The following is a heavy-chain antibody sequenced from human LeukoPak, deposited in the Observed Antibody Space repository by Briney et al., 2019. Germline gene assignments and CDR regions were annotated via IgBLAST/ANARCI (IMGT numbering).Heavy chain of an antibody. D-gene: IGHD2-15*01. J-gene: IGHJ4*02. CDR1: GFTFSTYA. Sequence: PGGSLRLSCVASGFTFSTYAMTWVRQAPGKGLEWVSDISDSGGSTDYADSVKGRFTISRDNSKNTLYLLMDSLRVDDTAVYYCANWARACSGYDCFPDYWGQGTLVTVSS. CDR2: ISDSGGST. V-gene: IGHV3-23*01. CDR3: ANWARACSGYDCFPDY.